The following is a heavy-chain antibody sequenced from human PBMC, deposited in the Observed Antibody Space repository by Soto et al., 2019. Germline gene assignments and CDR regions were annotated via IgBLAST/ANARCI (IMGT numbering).Heavy chain of an antibody. Sequence: GESLKISCKGSGYSFTGYWVGWVRQMSGKGLEWMGIIYPGDSDTRYSPSFQGQVTISADTSVSTAYLQWSSLKASDTAIYYCARLSILATVTTPFDYWGQGTLVTV. J-gene: IGHJ4*02. CDR2: IYPGDSDT. D-gene: IGHD4-17*01. CDR3: ARLSILATVTTPFDY. V-gene: IGHV5-51*01. CDR1: GYSFTGYW.